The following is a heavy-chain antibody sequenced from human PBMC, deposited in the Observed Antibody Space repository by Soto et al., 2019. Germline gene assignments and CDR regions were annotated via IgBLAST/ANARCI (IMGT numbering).Heavy chain of an antibody. J-gene: IGHJ4*02. V-gene: IGHV3-7*01. CDR1: GFTFSSYW. CDR2: IKQDGSEK. D-gene: IGHD2-15*01. CDR3: ARDFFGPGKGAAEGCFDY. Sequence: EVQLVESGGGLVQPGGSLRLSCAASGFTFSSYWMSWVRQAPGKGLEWVANIKQDGSEKYYVDSVKGRFTISRDNAKNSLYLQMNSLRAEDTAVYYCARDFFGPGKGAAEGCFDYWGQGTLVTVSS.